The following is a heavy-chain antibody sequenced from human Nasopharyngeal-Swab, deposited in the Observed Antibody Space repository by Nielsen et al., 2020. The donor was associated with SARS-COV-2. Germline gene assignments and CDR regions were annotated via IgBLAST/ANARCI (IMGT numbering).Heavy chain of an antibody. Sequence: GGSLRLSCAASGFTFSSYGMHWVRQAPGKGLEWVAVISYDGSNKYYADSVKGRFTISRDNSKNTLYLQMNSLRAEDTAVCYCAKVHVDTAMVMDYWGQGTLVTVSS. CDR1: GFTFSSYG. V-gene: IGHV3-30*18. CDR3: AKVHVDTAMVMDY. CDR2: ISYDGSNK. J-gene: IGHJ4*02. D-gene: IGHD5-18*01.